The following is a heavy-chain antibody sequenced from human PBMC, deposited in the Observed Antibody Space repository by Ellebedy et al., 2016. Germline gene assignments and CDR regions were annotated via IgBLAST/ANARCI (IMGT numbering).Heavy chain of an antibody. Sequence: ASVKVSCKASGYTFTSYAMHWVRQAPGQRLEWMGWINAGNGNTKYSQKFQGRVTITRDTSASTAYMELSSLRSEDTAVYYCARGAVAGLPFDYWGQGTLVTVSS. CDR3: ARGAVAGLPFDY. CDR1: GYTFTSYA. V-gene: IGHV1-3*01. J-gene: IGHJ4*02. CDR2: INAGNGNT. D-gene: IGHD6-19*01.